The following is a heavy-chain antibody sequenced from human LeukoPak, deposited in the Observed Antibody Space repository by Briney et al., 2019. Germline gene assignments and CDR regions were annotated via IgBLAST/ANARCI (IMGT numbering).Heavy chain of an antibody. V-gene: IGHV3-66*02. CDR3: ARHDCSGGSCYYYYYYMDV. CDR1: GFTVSSNY. J-gene: IGHJ6*03. CDR2: IYSGGST. Sequence: GGSPRLSCAASGFTVSSNYMSWVRQAPGKGLEWVSVIYSGGSTYYADSVKGRFTISRDNSKNTLYLQMNSLRAEDTAVYYCARHDCSGGSCYYYYYYMDVWGKGTTVTVSS. D-gene: IGHD2-15*01.